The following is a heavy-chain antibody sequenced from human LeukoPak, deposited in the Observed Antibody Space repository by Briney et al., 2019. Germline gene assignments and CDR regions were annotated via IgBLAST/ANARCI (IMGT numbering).Heavy chain of an antibody. J-gene: IGHJ4*02. CDR2: MNPKSGYT. CDR1: GYTCTTYD. D-gene: IGHD6-19*01. V-gene: IGHV1-8*01. Sequence: ASVTVSCKASGYTCTTYDINWVRQPTGQGHEWMGWMNPKSGYTGSAQKFQGRVSMTRDTSTSTAYMELSSLRTEDTAVYYCVRVAGSADYWGQGTLVTVSS. CDR3: VRVAGSADY.